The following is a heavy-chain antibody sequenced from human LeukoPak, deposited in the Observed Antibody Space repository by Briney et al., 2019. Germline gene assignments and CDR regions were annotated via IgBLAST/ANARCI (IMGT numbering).Heavy chain of an antibody. J-gene: IGHJ4*02. CDR1: GFTFSSYS. Sequence: GGSLRLSCAASGFTFSSYSMNWVRQAPGKGLEWVSYISSSSSTIYYADSVKGRFTISRDNAKNSLYLQMNSLRAEDTAVYYCARDLYRIVVVPHYFDYWGQGALVTVSS. D-gene: IGHD3-22*01. CDR3: ARDLYRIVVVPHYFDY. V-gene: IGHV3-48*01. CDR2: ISSSSSTI.